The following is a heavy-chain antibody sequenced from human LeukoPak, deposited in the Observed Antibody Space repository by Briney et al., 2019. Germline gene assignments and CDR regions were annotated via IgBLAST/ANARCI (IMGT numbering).Heavy chain of an antibody. D-gene: IGHD6-13*01. Sequence: SETLSLTCAVSGGSISSGGYSWSWIRQSPGKGLEWIGYIYHSGSTYYNPSLKSRVTISVDRSKNQFSLKLSSVTAADTAVYYCARENIAAAGYFDYWGQGTLVTVSS. CDR2: IYHSGST. J-gene: IGHJ4*02. CDR1: GGSISSGGYS. V-gene: IGHV4-30-2*06. CDR3: ARENIAAAGYFDY.